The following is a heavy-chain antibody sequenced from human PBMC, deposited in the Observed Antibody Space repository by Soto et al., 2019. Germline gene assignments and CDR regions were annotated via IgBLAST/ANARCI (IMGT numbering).Heavy chain of an antibody. D-gene: IGHD2-15*01. CDR2: IIPIFTRT. CDR1: GGTFSTSS. V-gene: IGHV1-69*13. CDR3: ARDVVRSTAGDS. Sequence: SVKVSCKASGGTFSTSSFVWVRQGPGQGLEWMGGIIPIFTRTNFAQKFQGRVTFSADESTRTTYMELRSLTSEDTAIYYCARDVVRSTAGDSWGQGALVTVSS. J-gene: IGHJ4*02.